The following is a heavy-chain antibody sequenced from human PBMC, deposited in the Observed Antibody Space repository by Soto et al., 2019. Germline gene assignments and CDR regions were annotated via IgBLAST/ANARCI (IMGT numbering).Heavy chain of an antibody. V-gene: IGHV3-30-3*01. CDR2: MSYDGSTK. CDR1: GFTFSSYS. D-gene: IGHD3-22*01. J-gene: IGHJ1*01. CDR3: ARDAYDDPPGYFQH. Sequence: QVQLVESGGDVVQPGRSLRLSCSASGFTFSSYSVHWVRQAPGKGLEWLAFMSYDGSTKYYADSVKGRFTVSRDNPKNTLYLQMDSLRTEDTAVYYCARDAYDDPPGYFQHWGQGTLLTVSS.